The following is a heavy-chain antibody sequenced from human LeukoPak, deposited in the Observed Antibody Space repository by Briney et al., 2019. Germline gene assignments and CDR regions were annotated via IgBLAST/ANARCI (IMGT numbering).Heavy chain of an antibody. J-gene: IGHJ5*02. CDR2: IYYSGST. Sequence: PSETLSLTCTVSGGSISSSSYYWGWIRQPPGKGLGWIGSIYYSGSTYYNPSLKSRVTISVDTSKNQFSLRLSSVTAADTAVYYCARDYGDYGVDPWGQGTLVTVSS. CDR3: ARDYGDYGVDP. D-gene: IGHD4-17*01. V-gene: IGHV4-39*01. CDR1: GGSISSSSYY.